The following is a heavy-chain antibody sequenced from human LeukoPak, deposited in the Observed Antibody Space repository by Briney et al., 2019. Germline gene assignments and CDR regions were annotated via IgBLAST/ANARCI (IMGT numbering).Heavy chain of an antibody. J-gene: IGHJ4*01. CDR2: ISAYNGNT. Sequence: ASVKVSCKASGYTFTGYYMHWVRQAPGQGLEWMGWISAYNGNTNYAQKLQGRVTMTRNISTATAYMELSSLTSEDTAVYYCARAPPESTARDYWGQGTLVTVSS. D-gene: IGHD2-21*02. CDR3: ARAPPESTARDY. CDR1: GYTFTGYY. V-gene: IGHV1-18*04.